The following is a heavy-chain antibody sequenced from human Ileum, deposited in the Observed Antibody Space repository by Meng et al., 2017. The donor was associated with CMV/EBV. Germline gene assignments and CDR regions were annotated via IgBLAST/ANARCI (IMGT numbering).Heavy chain of an antibody. V-gene: IGHV3-48*04. Sequence: GESLKISCAASGFSFSTYSVNWVRQAPGKGPEWISYISWSSATVYYADSVKGRFTISRDNAKNSLYLHMNSLRAEDTAVYYCARDFYERGPYYDFWSGIYYGMDVWGQGTTVTVSS. J-gene: IGHJ6*02. CDR2: ISWSSATV. CDR3: ARDFYERGPYYDFWSGIYYGMDV. CDR1: GFSFSTYS. D-gene: IGHD3-3*01.